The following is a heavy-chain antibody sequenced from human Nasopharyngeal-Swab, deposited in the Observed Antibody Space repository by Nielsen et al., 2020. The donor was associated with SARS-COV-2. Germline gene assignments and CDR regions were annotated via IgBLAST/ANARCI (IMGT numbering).Heavy chain of an antibody. Sequence: GESLKISCAASGFTFSGYSMNWVRQAPGKGLEWVSYISSSSSTIYYADSVKGRFTISRDNAKNSLYLQMNSLRDEDTAVYYCARDAQDYDFWSGYYTAPYFDYWGQGTLVTVSS. CDR1: GFTFSGYS. V-gene: IGHV3-48*02. CDR2: ISSSSSTI. CDR3: ARDAQDYDFWSGYYTAPYFDY. D-gene: IGHD3-3*01. J-gene: IGHJ4*02.